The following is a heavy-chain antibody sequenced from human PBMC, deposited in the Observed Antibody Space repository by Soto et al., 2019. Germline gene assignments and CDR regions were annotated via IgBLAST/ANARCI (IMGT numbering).Heavy chain of an antibody. CDR3: ASLSRFALDY. V-gene: IGHV3-21*01. CDR1: GFTFNTYS. D-gene: IGHD3-10*01. CDR2: ISSSSSYI. J-gene: IGHJ4*02. Sequence: EVQLVESGGGLVKPGGSLRLSCAASGFTFNTYSMNWVRQAPGKGLEWVSSISSSSSYIYYTDSVKGRFTISRDNAKISLYLQMNSLSAEDTAVYYCASLSRFALDYWGQVTLVTVSS.